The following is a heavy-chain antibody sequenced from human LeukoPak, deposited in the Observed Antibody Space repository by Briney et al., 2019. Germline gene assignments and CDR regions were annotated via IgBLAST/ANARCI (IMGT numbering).Heavy chain of an antibody. D-gene: IGHD6-25*01. CDR3: ARVPPGIAADGFDY. Sequence: PGASVKVSCKASGYTFTSYDINWVRQATGQGLEWMGWMNPNSGNTGYAQKFQGRVTITRNTSISTAYMELSSLRSEDTAVYYCARVPPGIAADGFDYWGQGTLVTVSS. J-gene: IGHJ4*02. CDR1: GYTFTSYD. V-gene: IGHV1-8*01. CDR2: MNPNSGNT.